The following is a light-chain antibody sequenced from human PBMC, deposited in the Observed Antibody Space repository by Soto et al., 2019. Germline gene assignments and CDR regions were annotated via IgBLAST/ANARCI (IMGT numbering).Light chain of an antibody. V-gene: IGLV1-44*01. CDR3: AAWDDSLNGSYV. J-gene: IGLJ1*01. Sequence: QSVLTQPPSASGTPGQRVTISCSGSSSNIGSNTVNWYQHLPGTAPNLLIYSSNRRPSGVPDRFSASKSGTSASLAISGLQSGDEADYLCAAWDDSLNGSYVFGTGTKVTVL. CDR2: SSN. CDR1: SSNIGSNT.